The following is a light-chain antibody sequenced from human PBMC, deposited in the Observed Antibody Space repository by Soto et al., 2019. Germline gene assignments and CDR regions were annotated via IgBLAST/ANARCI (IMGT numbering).Light chain of an antibody. CDR1: QSVGNY. V-gene: IGKV3-11*01. CDR3: QQRSYLVT. Sequence: EIVLTQSPATLSLSPGERATLSCRASQSVGNYLAWYQRKPGQAPRLLIYEASNRATGIPARFSGSGSGTDFTLTNSTLEPEGFAVYDCQQRSYLVTFGGGTAVEIK. J-gene: IGKJ4*01. CDR2: EAS.